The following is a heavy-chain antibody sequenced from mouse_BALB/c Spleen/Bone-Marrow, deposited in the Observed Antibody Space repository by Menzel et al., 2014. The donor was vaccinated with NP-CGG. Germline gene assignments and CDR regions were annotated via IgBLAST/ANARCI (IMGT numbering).Heavy chain of an antibody. V-gene: IGHV5-6*01. CDR1: GFTFSSSG. CDR3: ARDTMITYYYAMDY. Sequence: DVQLVESGGDLVKPGGSLKLSCAASGFTFSSSGMSWVRQTPDKRLEWVATISSGGSYTYYPDSVKGRTTISRDNAKNTLYLQMSSLKSEDTAMYYCARDTMITYYYAMDYWGQGTSVTVSS. J-gene: IGHJ4*01. D-gene: IGHD2-4*01. CDR2: ISSGGSYT.